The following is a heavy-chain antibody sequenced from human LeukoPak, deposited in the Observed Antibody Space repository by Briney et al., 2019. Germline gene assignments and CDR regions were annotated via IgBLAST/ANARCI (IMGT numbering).Heavy chain of an antibody. V-gene: IGHV1-69*04. Sequence: SVKVSCEASGGTFSSYAISWVRQAPGQGLEWMGRIIPILGIANYAQKFQGRVTITADKSTSTAYMELSSLRSEDTAVYYCARDKRQYYYGSGSYNWFDPWGQGTLVTVSS. CDR2: IIPILGIA. CDR1: GGTFSSYA. J-gene: IGHJ5*02. D-gene: IGHD3-10*01. CDR3: ARDKRQYYYGSGSYNWFDP.